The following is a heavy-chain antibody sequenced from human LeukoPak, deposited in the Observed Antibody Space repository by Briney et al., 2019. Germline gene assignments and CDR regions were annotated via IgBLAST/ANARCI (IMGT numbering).Heavy chain of an antibody. V-gene: IGHV1-2*02. Sequence: GASVNVSCKASGYTFTGYYMHWVRQAPGQGLEWMGWINPNSGGTNYAQKFQGRVTMTRDTSISTAYMELSRLRSDDTAVYYCARFSHAEFKNDYWGQGTLVTVSS. J-gene: IGHJ4*02. D-gene: IGHD3-10*01. CDR1: GYTFTGYY. CDR2: INPNSGGT. CDR3: ARFSHAEFKNDY.